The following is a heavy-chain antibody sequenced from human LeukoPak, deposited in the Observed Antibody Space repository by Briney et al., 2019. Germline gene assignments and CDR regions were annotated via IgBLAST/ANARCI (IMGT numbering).Heavy chain of an antibody. Sequence: SETLSLTCTVSGGSISSYYWSWIRQPPGKGLEWIGYIYYSGRTNYNPSLKSRVTISVDTSKNQFSLKLSSVTAADTAVYYCARDYYGSGSYYSPSYYYYYGMDVWGQGTTVTVSS. J-gene: IGHJ6*02. CDR3: ARDYYGSGSYYSPSYYYYYGMDV. CDR1: GGSISSYY. D-gene: IGHD3-10*01. V-gene: IGHV4-59*01. CDR2: IYYSGRT.